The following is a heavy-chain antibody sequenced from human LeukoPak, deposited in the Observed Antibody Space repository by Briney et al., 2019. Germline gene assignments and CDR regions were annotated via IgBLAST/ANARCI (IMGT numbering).Heavy chain of an antibody. Sequence: GGSLRLSCAASGFTFSSYWMHWVRQAPGKGLVWVSRINSDGSSTSYADSVKGRFTISRDNAKNSLYLQMNSLRAEDTAVYYCARDWGSGATISGIDWGYYYYYYMDVWGKGTTVTVSS. CDR1: GFTFSSYW. J-gene: IGHJ6*03. D-gene: IGHD5-12*01. CDR2: INSDGSST. CDR3: ARDWGSGATISGIDWGYYYYYYMDV. V-gene: IGHV3-74*01.